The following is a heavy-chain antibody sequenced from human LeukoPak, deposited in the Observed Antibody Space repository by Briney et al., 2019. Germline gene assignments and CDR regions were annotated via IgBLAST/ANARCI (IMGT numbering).Heavy chain of an antibody. D-gene: IGHD2-8*01. CDR3: ARERWDNGGKSFFDY. Sequence: SVTVSCQASVYTLSNYGGVWVRQAPAHGLEWLGLISAYNGETEYGNNVQGRVTLTTDTSTSTAYMELRSLRSDDTAVYYCARERWDNGGKSFFDYWGQGTQVTVSS. V-gene: IGHV1-18*01. CDR1: VYTLSNYG. CDR2: ISAYNGET. J-gene: IGHJ4*02.